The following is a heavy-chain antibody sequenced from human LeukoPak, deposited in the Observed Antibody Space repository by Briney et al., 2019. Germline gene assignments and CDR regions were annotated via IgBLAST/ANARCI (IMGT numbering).Heavy chain of an antibody. CDR3: ARDLGIVTGFDY. CDR1: GFTFSRYS. Sequence: GGSLRLSCGASGFTFSRYSMNWVRQAPGKGLEWVSSISSSGGYIYYADSVKGRFTISRDNAKNSLYLQMNSLRAEDTAVYYCARDLGIVTGFDYWGQGTLVTVSS. J-gene: IGHJ4*02. CDR2: ISSSGGYI. D-gene: IGHD2-2*03. V-gene: IGHV3-21*01.